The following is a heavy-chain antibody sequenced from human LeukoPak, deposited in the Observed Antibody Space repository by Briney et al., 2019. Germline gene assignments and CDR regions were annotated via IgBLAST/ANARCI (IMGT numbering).Heavy chain of an antibody. J-gene: IGHJ5*02. D-gene: IGHD2-2*01. CDR2: INQDGSEK. Sequence: GGSLRLSCTASGFTFSSYWMSWVRQAPGKGLEWVANINQDGSEKYYVDSVKGRFTISRDNAKNSLYLQMNSLRAEDTAVYYCARGRRVPAAMGNWFDPWGQGTPVTVSS. CDR3: ARGRRVPAAMGNWFDP. V-gene: IGHV3-7*01. CDR1: GFTFSSYW.